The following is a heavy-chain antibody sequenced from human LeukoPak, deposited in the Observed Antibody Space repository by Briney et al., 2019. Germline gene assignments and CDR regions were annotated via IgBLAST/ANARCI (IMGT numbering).Heavy chain of an antibody. D-gene: IGHD2-2*01. CDR1: GYSFTSYW. V-gene: IGHV5-51*01. CDR2: IYPGDSDT. Sequence: GESLKISCKGSGYSFTSYWIGWVRQMPGKGLEWMGIIYPGDSDTRYSPSFQGQVTISADKSISTAYLQWSSLKASDTAVYYCARLGGYCSSTTCYIDYWGQGTLVTVSS. J-gene: IGHJ4*02. CDR3: ARLGGYCSSTTCYIDY.